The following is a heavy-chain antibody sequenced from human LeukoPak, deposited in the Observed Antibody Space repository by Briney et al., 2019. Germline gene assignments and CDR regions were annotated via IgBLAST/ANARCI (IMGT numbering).Heavy chain of an antibody. V-gene: IGHV3-21*01. D-gene: IGHD4-17*01. J-gene: IGHJ4*02. CDR2: ISSSSSYI. CDR3: ARDNTVTPGY. CDR1: GFTFSSYS. Sequence: PGGSLRLSCAASGFTFSSYSMNWVRQAPGKGLEWVSSISSSSSYIYYADSVKGRFTIPRDNAKNSLYLQMNSLRAEDTAVYYCARDNTVTPGYWGQGTLVTVSS.